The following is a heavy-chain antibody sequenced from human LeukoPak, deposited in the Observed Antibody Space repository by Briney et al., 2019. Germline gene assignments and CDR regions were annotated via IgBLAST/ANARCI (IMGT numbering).Heavy chain of an antibody. V-gene: IGHV5-51*01. Sequence: GESLKISCKGFEYNLTNYWIGWVRQMPGKGLEWMGIIYPGDSHTIYSPSFQGRVTISADKSINTAYLEWSSLKASDTATYYCAIGRGGQQLGDFWGQGTLVTVSS. CDR2: IYPGDSHT. D-gene: IGHD6-13*01. CDR3: AIGRGGQQLGDF. J-gene: IGHJ4*02. CDR1: EYNLTNYW.